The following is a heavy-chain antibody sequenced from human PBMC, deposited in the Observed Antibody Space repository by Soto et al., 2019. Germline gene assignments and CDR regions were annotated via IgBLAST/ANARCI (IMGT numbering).Heavy chain of an antibody. CDR3: AADPFSYYYGMDV. Sequence: SVMGSCKASLFTFTSSAVQWVRQARRQRLEWIGWIVVGSGNTNYAQKFQERVTITRDMSTSTVYMELSSLRSEDTSVYYCAADPFSYYYGMDVWGQGTTVNVSS. CDR2: IVVGSGNT. J-gene: IGHJ6*02. V-gene: IGHV1-58*01. CDR1: LFTFTSSA.